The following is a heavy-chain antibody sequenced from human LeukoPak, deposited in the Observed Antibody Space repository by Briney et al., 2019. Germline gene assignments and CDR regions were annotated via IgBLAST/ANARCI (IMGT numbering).Heavy chain of an antibody. J-gene: IGHJ5*02. Sequence: SETLSLTCTVSGGSISSGSYYWSWIRQPAGKGLEWIGRIYTSGSTNHNSSLKSRVTISVDTSKNQFSLKLSSVTAADTAVYYCARAWGYNWFDPWGQGTLVTVSS. D-gene: IGHD3-16*01. V-gene: IGHV4-61*02. CDR1: GGSISSGSYY. CDR2: IYTSGST. CDR3: ARAWGYNWFDP.